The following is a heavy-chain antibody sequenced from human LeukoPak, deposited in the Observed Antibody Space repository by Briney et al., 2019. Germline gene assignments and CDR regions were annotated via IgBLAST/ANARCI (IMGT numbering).Heavy chain of an antibody. J-gene: IGHJ4*02. Sequence: GGSLRLSCAASGFTFSRYAMSWVRQAPGKGLEWVSAISGSGGSTYYADSVKGRFTISRDNSKNTLYLQMNSLRAEDTAVYYCANVCYDSSGYYSGFDYWGQGTLVTVSS. D-gene: IGHD3-22*01. V-gene: IGHV3-23*01. CDR1: GFTFSRYA. CDR3: ANVCYDSSGYYSGFDY. CDR2: ISGSGGST.